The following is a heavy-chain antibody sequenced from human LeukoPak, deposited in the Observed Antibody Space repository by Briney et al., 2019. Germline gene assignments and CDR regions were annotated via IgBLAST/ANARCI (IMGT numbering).Heavy chain of an antibody. D-gene: IGHD2-21*02. J-gene: IGHJ3*02. CDR3: AREMSQESYCGGDCYEDAFDI. CDR2: IIPIFGTA. V-gene: IGHV1-69*13. CDR1: GYTFTSYY. Sequence: GASVEVSCKASGYTFTSYYMHWVRQAPGQGLEWMGGIIPIFGTANYAQKFQGRVTITADESTSTAYMELSSLRSEDTAVYYCAREMSQESYCGGDCYEDAFDIWGQGTMVTVCS.